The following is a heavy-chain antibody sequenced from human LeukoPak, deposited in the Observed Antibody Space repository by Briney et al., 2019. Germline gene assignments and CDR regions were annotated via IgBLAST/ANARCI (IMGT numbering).Heavy chain of an antibody. D-gene: IGHD1-26*01. CDR3: ARGGIVGAKNY. J-gene: IGHJ4*02. V-gene: IGHV4-34*01. CDR2: INHSGST. CDR1: GGSFSGYY. Sequence: LETLSLTCAVYGGSFSGYYWSWIRQPPGKGLEWIGEINHSGSTNYNPSLKSRVTISVDTSKNQFSLKLSSVTAADTAVYYCARGGIVGAKNYWGQGTLVTVSS.